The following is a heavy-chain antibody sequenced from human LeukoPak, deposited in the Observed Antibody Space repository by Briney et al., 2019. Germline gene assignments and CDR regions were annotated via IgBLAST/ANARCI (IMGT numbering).Heavy chain of an antibody. D-gene: IGHD3-16*01. J-gene: IGHJ2*01. Sequence: PSETLSLTCAISGGSFSGYYWTWIREAPGKALEWIGEMHYSGATSYKPSLRGRVTISRGTSENQLSLEVTSVTAADTAVYYCAGGILGLYYFDVWGRGIPVTVSS. V-gene: IGHV4-34*01. CDR3: AGGILGLYYFDV. CDR1: GGSFSGYY. CDR2: MHYSGAT.